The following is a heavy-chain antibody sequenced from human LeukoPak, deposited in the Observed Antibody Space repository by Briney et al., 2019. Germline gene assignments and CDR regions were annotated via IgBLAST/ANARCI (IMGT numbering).Heavy chain of an antibody. CDR3: ARGNAFDI. Sequence: SCKASGYTFTSYAMHWVRQAPGKGLEWVAVISYDGSNKYYADSVKGRFTISRDNSKNTPYLQMNSLRTEDTAVYYCARGNAFDIWGQGTMVTVSS. CDR2: ISYDGSNK. V-gene: IGHV3-30-3*01. J-gene: IGHJ3*02. CDR1: GYTFTSYA.